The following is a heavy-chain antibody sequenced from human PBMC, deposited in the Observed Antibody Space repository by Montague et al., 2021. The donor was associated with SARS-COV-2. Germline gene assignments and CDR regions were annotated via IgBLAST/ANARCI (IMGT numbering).Heavy chain of an antibody. CDR1: GGSINPYY. V-gene: IGHV4-59*01. Sequence: SETLSLTCTVSGGSINPYYWSWVRQPPGKGLEWIAYIENSGRTEYKPSLQSRFAVTIDTSNNQFPLTPRFLTAADTAAYYCARLNVGTGQAAVDVWGKGTPVTVSS. D-gene: IGHD2-21*02. CDR2: IENSGRT. J-gene: IGHJ6*04. CDR3: ARLNVGTGQAAVDV.